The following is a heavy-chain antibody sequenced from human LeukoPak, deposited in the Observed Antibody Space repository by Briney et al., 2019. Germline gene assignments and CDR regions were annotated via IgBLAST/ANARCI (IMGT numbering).Heavy chain of an antibody. CDR2: FDAEDGET. V-gene: IGHV1-24*01. CDR1: GYTLTELS. J-gene: IGHJ6*02. D-gene: IGHD6-19*01. CDR3: ARAFLQQWPYYYGMDV. Sequence: ASVKVSCKVSGYTLTELSMHWVRQAPGKGLEWMGGFDAEDGETIYAQKFQGRVTMTEDTSTDTAYMELSSLRSEDTAVYYCARAFLQQWPYYYGMDVWGQGTTVTVSS.